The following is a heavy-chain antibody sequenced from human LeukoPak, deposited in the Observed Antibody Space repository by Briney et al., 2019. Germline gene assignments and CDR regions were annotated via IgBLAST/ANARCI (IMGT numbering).Heavy chain of an antibody. CDR1: GFTFSDQY. CDR3: ARNNGMDV. V-gene: IGHV3-7*03. CDR2: VNRDGSET. J-gene: IGHJ6*02. Sequence: GGSLRLSCAASGFTFSDQYMDWVRQVPGRGPEWVANVNRDGSETYYLDSVKGRFTISKDDAKNSLYLQMNSLGAEDTALYHCARNNGMDVWGQGTTVIVSS.